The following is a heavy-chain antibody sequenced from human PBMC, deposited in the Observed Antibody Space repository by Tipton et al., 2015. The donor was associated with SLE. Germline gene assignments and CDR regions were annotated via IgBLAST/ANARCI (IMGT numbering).Heavy chain of an antibody. CDR2: VCYSGTT. CDR3: ARDMSGYYHFDS. CDR1: GVSINNYY. J-gene: IGHJ4*02. D-gene: IGHD3-3*01. Sequence: TLSLTCTVSGVSINNYYWNWIRQSPGKGLEWIGYVCYSGTTKYNPSLKSRVTISPDTSKNQVTLTLKSVAAADTAVYFCARDMSGYYHFDSWGQGTLVTVSS. V-gene: IGHV4-59*01.